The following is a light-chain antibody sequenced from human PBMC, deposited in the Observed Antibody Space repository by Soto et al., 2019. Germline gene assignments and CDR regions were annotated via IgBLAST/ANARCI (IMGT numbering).Light chain of an antibody. Sequence: EIVMTQSPATLSVSPGERATLSCRASQSVSSYLAWYQQKPGQAPRLLIYDASTRATGIPPRFSGSGSGTEFTLTISSLQSEDFAVYYCLQYNNWPTFGQGTRLEIK. CDR2: DAS. CDR3: LQYNNWPT. V-gene: IGKV3-15*01. CDR1: QSVSSY. J-gene: IGKJ5*01.